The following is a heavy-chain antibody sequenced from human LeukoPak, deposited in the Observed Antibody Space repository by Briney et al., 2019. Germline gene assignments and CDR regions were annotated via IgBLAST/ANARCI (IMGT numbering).Heavy chain of an antibody. J-gene: IGHJ2*01. CDR2: SDPEDGET. CDR1: GYTLTELS. CDR3: ATAQRYYYDSSGGFDL. D-gene: IGHD3-22*01. V-gene: IGHV1-24*01. Sequence: ASVKVSCKVSGYTLTELSMHWVRQAPGKGLEWMGGSDPEDGETIYAQKFQGRVTMTEDTSTDTAYMELSSLRSEDTAVYYCATAQRYYYDSSGGFDLWGRGTLVTVSS.